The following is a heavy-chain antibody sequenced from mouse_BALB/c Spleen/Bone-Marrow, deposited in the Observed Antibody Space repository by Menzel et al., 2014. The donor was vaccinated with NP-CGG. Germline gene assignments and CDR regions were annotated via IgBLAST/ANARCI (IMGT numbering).Heavy chain of an antibody. Sequence: VQLQQSGPGLVAPSQSLSITCTVSGFSLTSYGVHWVRQPPGKGLEWLGVIWAGGSTNYNSGLMSRLSISKDNSNSQVFLEMNSLQTDDTAMYYCARDNGCYVDYAMDYWGQGTSVTVSS. V-gene: IGHV2-9*02. CDR1: GFSLTSYG. CDR3: ARDNGCYVDYAMDY. CDR2: IWAGGST. D-gene: IGHD2-3*01. J-gene: IGHJ4*01.